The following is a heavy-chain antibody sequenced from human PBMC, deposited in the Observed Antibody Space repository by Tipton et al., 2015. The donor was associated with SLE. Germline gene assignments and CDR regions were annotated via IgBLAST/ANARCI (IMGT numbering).Heavy chain of an antibody. CDR1: GGSISSGSYY. CDR2: IYTSGST. J-gene: IGHJ6*02. D-gene: IGHD3-3*01. Sequence: LRLSCTVSGGSISSGSYYWSWIRQPAGKGLEWIGRIYTSGSTNYNPSLKSRVTISVDTSKNQFSLKLSSVTAADTAVYYCARGQYYDFWSGYGDGMDVWGQGTTVTVSS. V-gene: IGHV4-61*02. CDR3: ARGQYYDFWSGYGDGMDV.